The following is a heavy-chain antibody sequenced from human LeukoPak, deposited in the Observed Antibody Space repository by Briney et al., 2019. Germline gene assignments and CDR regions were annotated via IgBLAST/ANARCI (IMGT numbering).Heavy chain of an antibody. V-gene: IGHV4-59*12. CDR2: IYYSGST. Sequence: SETLSLTCTVSGGSISSYYWSWIRQPPGKGLEWIGYIYYSGSTNYNPSLKSRVTISVDTSKNHFSLKLSSVTAADTAVYYCARRPRYCSSTSCYGTYWYFDLWGRGTLVTVSS. D-gene: IGHD2-2*01. J-gene: IGHJ2*01. CDR3: ARRPRYCSSTSCYGTYWYFDL. CDR1: GGSISSYY.